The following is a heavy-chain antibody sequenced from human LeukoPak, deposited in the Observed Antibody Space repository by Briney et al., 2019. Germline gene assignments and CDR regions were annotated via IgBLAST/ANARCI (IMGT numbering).Heavy chain of an antibody. V-gene: IGHV3-15*01. CDR2: IKSKTDGGTT. CDR3: TTDRIIRYYYDSSGYYSGREDY. J-gene: IGHJ4*02. CDR1: GFTFSNAW. D-gene: IGHD3-22*01. Sequence: GGSLRLSCAASGFTFSNAWMRWVRQARGKGLEWVGRIKSKTDGGTTDYAAPVNGRLTISRDDSKNTLYLQMNSLKTEDTAVYYCTTDRIIRYYYDSSGYYSGREDYWGQGTLVTVSS.